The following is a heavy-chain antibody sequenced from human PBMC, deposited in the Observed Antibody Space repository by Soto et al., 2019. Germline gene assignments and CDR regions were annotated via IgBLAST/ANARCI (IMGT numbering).Heavy chain of an antibody. CDR2: IYHSGST. J-gene: IGHJ5*02. CDR1: GGSIISGGSS. CDR3: ARQASGYYYGWFDP. Sequence: SETLSLTCAVSGGSIISGGSSWSWLRQPPGKGLEWIGYIYHSGSTYYNPSLKSRVTISVDTSKSQFSLKLSSVTAADTAVYYCARQASGYYYGWFDPWGQGTLVTVSS. V-gene: IGHV4-30-2*01. D-gene: IGHD3-22*01.